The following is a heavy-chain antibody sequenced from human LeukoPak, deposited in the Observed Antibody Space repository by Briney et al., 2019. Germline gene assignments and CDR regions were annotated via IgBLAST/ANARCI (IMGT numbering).Heavy chain of an antibody. Sequence: GGSLRLSCAASGFTFSSYGMHWVRQARGKGLEWVAFIRSDGSNKYYADSVKGRFTISRDNSKNTLYLQMNSLRAEDTAVYYYAAEEGYLTNSGNYKGVDYWGQGTLVTVSS. CDR1: GFTFSSYG. V-gene: IGHV3-30*02. CDR2: IRSDGSNK. D-gene: IGHD1-26*01. CDR3: AAEEGYLTNSGNYKGVDY. J-gene: IGHJ4*02.